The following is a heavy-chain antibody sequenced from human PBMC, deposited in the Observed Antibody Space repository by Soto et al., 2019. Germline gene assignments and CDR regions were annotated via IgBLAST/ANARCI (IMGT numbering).Heavy chain of an antibody. D-gene: IGHD3-16*01. V-gene: IGHV1-46*03. J-gene: IGHJ4*02. CDR3: GRGGTPIDY. CDR1: GYTFTNYD. CDR2: INPRGGRT. Sequence: ASVKVSCKASGYTFTNYDMHWVRQAPGQGLEWMGMINPRGGRTTYPQKFQGRVTMTTDTSTSTVYMELSSLRFEDTAVYYCGRGGTPIDYWGQGTLVTVSS.